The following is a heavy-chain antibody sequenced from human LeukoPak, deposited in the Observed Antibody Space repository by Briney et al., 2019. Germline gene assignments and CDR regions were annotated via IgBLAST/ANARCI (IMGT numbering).Heavy chain of an antibody. V-gene: IGHV1-69*04. CDR1: GYTFTGYY. J-gene: IGHJ6*02. CDR3: ARVVVTAIPDYYGMDV. Sequence: SVKVSCKASGYTFTGYYMHWVRQAPGQGLEWMGRIIPILGIANYAQKFQGRVTITADKSASTAYMELSSLRSEDTAVYYCARVVVTAIPDYYGMDVWGQGTTVTVSS. D-gene: IGHD2-21*02. CDR2: IIPILGIA.